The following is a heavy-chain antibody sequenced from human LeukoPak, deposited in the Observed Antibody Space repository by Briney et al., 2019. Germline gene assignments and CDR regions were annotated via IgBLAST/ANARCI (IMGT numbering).Heavy chain of an antibody. CDR1: GYTFTSYA. CDR3: ARVGGNYVWGSYRPEGCFDS. D-gene: IGHD3-16*02. V-gene: IGHV1-18*01. CDR2: INMYNGNT. J-gene: IGHJ4*02. Sequence: ASVKVSCKASGYTFTSYAISWVRQAPGQGPEWMGWINMYNGNTNYAQKLQGRVTMTTDTSTSTAYMELRSLTSDDTAVYYCARVGGNYVWGSYRPEGCFDSWGQGTLVTVSS.